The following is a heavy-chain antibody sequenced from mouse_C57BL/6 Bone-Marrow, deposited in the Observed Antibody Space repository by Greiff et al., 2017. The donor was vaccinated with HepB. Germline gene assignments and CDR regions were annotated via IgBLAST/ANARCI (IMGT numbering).Heavy chain of an antibody. CDR2: INPYNGGT. CDR1: GYTFTDYY. Sequence: VQLQQSGPVLVKPGASVKMSCKASGYTFTDYYMNWVKQSHGKSLEWIGVINPYNGGTSYNQKFKGKATLTVDKSSSTAYMELNSLTSEYSAVYYCARDGNYGDWFAYWGQGTLVTVSA. J-gene: IGHJ3*01. V-gene: IGHV1-19*01. D-gene: IGHD2-1*01. CDR3: ARDGNYGDWFAY.